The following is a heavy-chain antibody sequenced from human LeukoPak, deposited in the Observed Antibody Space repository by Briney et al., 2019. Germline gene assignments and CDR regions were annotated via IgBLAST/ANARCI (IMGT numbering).Heavy chain of an antibody. D-gene: IGHD3-22*01. CDR3: ARVPGDYYDSSGYFYFFDY. V-gene: IGHV3-72*01. J-gene: IGHJ4*02. CDR2: TRNKANSYTT. Sequence: GGSLRLSRAASGFTFSDHYMDWVRQAPGKGLEWVGRTRNKANSYTTEYAASVKGRFTISRDDSKNSLYLQMNSLKTEDTAVYYCARVPGDYYDSSGYFYFFDYWGQGTLVTVSS. CDR1: GFTFSDHY.